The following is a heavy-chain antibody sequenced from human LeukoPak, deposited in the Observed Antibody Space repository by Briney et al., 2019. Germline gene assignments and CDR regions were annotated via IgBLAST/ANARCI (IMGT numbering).Heavy chain of an antibody. CDR3: ARERLRFLEWLLEPFDY. CDR2: INPSGGST. V-gene: IGHV1-46*01. D-gene: IGHD3-3*01. CDR1: GYTFTSYY. Sequence: ASVKVSCKASGYTFTSYYMHWVRQAPGQGLEWMGIINPSGGSTSYAQKFQGRVTMTRDMSTSTVYMELSSLRSEDTAVYYCARERLRFLEWLLEPFDYWGQGTLVTVSS. J-gene: IGHJ4*02.